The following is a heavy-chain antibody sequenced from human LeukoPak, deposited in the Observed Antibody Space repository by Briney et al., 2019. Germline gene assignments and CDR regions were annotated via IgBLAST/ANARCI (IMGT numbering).Heavy chain of an antibody. Sequence: SETLSLTCTVSGGSISSYYWSWIRQPPGKGLEWNGYYSGSTNYNPSLKSRVTISVDTSKNQFSLKLSSVTAADTAVYYCAREGCSSTSCYRNGFDPWGQGTLVTVSS. CDR2: YSGST. D-gene: IGHD2-2*02. CDR1: GGSISSYY. V-gene: IGHV4-59*01. J-gene: IGHJ5*02. CDR3: AREGCSSTSCYRNGFDP.